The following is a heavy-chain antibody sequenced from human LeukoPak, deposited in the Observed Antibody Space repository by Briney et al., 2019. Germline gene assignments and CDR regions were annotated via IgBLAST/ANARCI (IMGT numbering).Heavy chain of an antibody. Sequence: PGGSLRLSCAASGFAFRGYAMSWVRQAPGKGLEWIATITGNGGRTFYADSVKGRFVVSRDNAKNTLYLQMNSLRAEDTAVYYCAKDRDQLMLYPPRDLDPWGQGTLVTVSS. V-gene: IGHV3-23*01. CDR3: AKDRDQLMLYPPRDLDP. D-gene: IGHD2-2*01. CDR1: GFAFRGYA. CDR2: ITGNGGRT. J-gene: IGHJ5*02.